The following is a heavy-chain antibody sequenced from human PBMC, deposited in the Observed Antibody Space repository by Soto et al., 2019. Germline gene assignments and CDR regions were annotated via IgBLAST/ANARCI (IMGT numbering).Heavy chain of an antibody. Sequence: ASVKVSCKASGYTFNSYAMHWVRQAPGQRLEWMGWINPNSGGTNYAQKFQGWVTMTRDTSISTAYMELSRLRSDDTAVYYCARSPKVLRYFDWPYGMDVWGQGTTVTVSS. CDR3: ARSPKVLRYFDWPYGMDV. CDR1: GYTFNSYA. CDR2: INPNSGGT. J-gene: IGHJ6*02. V-gene: IGHV1-2*04. D-gene: IGHD3-9*01.